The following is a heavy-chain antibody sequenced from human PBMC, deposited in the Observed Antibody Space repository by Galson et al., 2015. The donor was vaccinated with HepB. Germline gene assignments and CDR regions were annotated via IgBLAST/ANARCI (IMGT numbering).Heavy chain of an antibody. D-gene: IGHD5-24*01. V-gene: IGHV3-33*08. CDR2: IWYDGSNK. CDR1: GFTFSSYG. J-gene: IGHJ6*02. CDR3: ARDTIRWLQPVRGMDV. Sequence: SLRLSCAASGFTFSSYGMHWVRQAPGKGLEWVAVIWYDGSNKYYADSVKGRFTISRDNSKNTLYLQMNSLRAEDTAVYYCARDTIRWLQPVRGMDVWGQGTTVTVSS.